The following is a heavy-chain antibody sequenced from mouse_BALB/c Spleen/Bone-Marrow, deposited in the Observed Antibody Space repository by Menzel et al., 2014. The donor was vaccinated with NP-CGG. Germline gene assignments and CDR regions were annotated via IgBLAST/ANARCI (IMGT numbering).Heavy chain of an antibody. D-gene: IGHD2-14*01. J-gene: IGHJ3*01. CDR3: AYYRYDEGGFAF. CDR1: GFNIKDTY. CDR2: IDPVNGNT. Sequence: VQLKQSGAELVKPGASVKLSCTASGFNIKDTYMHWVKQRPEQGLEWIVGIDPVNGNTKYDPKFQGKATITADTSSNTAYLELSSLTSEDTAVYYCAYYRYDEGGFAFWGQGTLVTVSA. V-gene: IGHV14-3*02.